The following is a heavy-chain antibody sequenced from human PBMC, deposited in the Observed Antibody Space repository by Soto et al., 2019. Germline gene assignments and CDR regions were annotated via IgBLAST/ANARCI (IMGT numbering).Heavy chain of an antibody. CDR2: INSDGSST. V-gene: IGHV3-74*01. J-gene: IGHJ3*02. D-gene: IGHD5-12*01. Sequence: PGGSLRLSCAASGFAFSSYWMHWVRQAPGKGLVWVSRINSDGSSTSYADSVKGRFTISRDNSKNTLYLQMNSLRAEDTVVYYCAGEYSDYGHDAFDIWGQGTMVTVSS. CDR3: AGEYSDYGHDAFDI. CDR1: GFAFSSYW.